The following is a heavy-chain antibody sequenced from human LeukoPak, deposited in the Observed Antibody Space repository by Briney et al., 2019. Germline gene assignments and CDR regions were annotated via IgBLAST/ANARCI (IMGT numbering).Heavy chain of an antibody. Sequence: SVKVSCKASGGTFSSYAISWVRQAPGQGLEWMGRIIPIFGTANYAQKFQGRVTITTDESTSTAYMELSSLRSEDTAVYYCARERDCWSEAWFDPWGQGTLVTVSS. CDR3: ARERDCWSEAWFDP. D-gene: IGHD2-21*01. V-gene: IGHV1-69*05. CDR1: GGTFSSYA. CDR2: IIPIFGTA. J-gene: IGHJ5*02.